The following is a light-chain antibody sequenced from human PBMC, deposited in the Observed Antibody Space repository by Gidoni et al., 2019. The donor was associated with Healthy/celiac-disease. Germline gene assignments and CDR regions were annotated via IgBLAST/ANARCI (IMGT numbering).Light chain of an antibody. V-gene: IGLV3-25*03. CDR1: ALPKQY. CDR2: KDS. J-gene: IGLJ3*02. CDR3: QSADSSGTYWV. Sequence: SYELTQPPSVSASPGQTARSTCSGDALPKQYAYWYQQKPGQAPVLVIYKDSERPSGIPERFSGSSSGTTVTLTISGVQAEDEADYYCQSADSSGTYWVFGGGTKLTVL.